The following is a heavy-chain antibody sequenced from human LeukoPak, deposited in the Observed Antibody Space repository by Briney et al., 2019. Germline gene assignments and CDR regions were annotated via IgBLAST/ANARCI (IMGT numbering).Heavy chain of an antibody. Sequence: PGGSLRLSCAASGFTFSNYGMHRVRQAPGKGLEWVAFIPFDGSNKYYADSVKGRLTISRDNSKNTVYLQMNSLRAEDTAVYFCVKDHAYGGDYWGQGTLVTVSS. CDR1: GFTFSNYG. CDR3: VKDHAYGGDY. V-gene: IGHV3-30*02. J-gene: IGHJ4*02. CDR2: IPFDGSNK. D-gene: IGHD4-17*01.